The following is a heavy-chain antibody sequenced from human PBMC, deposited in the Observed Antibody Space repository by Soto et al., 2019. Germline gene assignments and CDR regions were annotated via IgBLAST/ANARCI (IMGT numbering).Heavy chain of an antibody. CDR2: ISGGGSNT. D-gene: IGHD4-4*01. V-gene: IGHV3-23*01. Sequence: GGSLRLSCAASGFPFSSYVMSWVRQAPGKGLEWVSSISGGGSNTFYADYVKGRFTISRDNSKNTLLLQMNSLGAEDTAVYYCAKDSNKYSSSLRGRYFDYWGQGIGVTVSS. CDR1: GFPFSSYV. CDR3: AKDSNKYSSSLRGRYFDY. J-gene: IGHJ4*02.